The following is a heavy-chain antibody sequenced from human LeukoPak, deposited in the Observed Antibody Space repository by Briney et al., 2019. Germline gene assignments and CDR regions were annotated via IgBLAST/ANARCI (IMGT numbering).Heavy chain of an antibody. J-gene: IGHJ6*03. D-gene: IGHD3-16*01. CDR3: ARETSQKGAHYMDV. CDR1: GVSISYATYQ. Sequence: PSQTLSLTCTVSGVSISYATYQWTWIRQPAGKGLEWIGRIYISGSTNYNPSLKSRVTMSVDTSKNQFSLKLSSVTAADTAVYYCARETSQKGAHYMDVWGKGTTVTISS. CDR2: IYISGST. V-gene: IGHV4-61*02.